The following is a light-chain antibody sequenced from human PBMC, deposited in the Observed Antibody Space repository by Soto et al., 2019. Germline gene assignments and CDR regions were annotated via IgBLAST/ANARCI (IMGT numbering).Light chain of an antibody. J-gene: IGLJ1*01. V-gene: IGLV1-47*02. CDR2: GNT. CDR1: SSNIGRNY. CDR3: AAWDESLLPYL. Sequence: QSVLSQPSSASGTPGQRVTIACSGSSSNIGRNYIYWYQQLPGTAPKLLIYGNTQRPSGVPDRFSGSKSGTSVSLAISGLRSEDEADYYCAAWDESLLPYLFGTGP.